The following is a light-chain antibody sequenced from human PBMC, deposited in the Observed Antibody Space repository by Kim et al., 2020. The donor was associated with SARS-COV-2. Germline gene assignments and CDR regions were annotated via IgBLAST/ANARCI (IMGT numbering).Light chain of an antibody. CDR1: SSDVGSYNL. Sequence: GQSITLSFTGTSSDVGSYNLVSWYQQHPGKAPKLMIYEVSKRPSGVSNRFSGSKSGNTASLTISGLQAEDEADYYCCSYAGSSTLVFGGGTQLTVL. J-gene: IGLJ2*01. CDR2: EVS. V-gene: IGLV2-23*02. CDR3: CSYAGSSTLV.